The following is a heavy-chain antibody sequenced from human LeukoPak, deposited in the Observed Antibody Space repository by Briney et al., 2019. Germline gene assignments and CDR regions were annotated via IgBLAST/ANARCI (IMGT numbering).Heavy chain of an antibody. D-gene: IGHD2-2*01. CDR3: AKDLPPFIVVVPAAMEGWFDP. V-gene: IGHV3-23*01. Sequence: GGSLTLSCAASGFTFSSYAMSWVRQAPGKGLEWVSAISGSGGSTYYADSVKGRFTISRDNSKNTLYLQMNSLRAEDTAVYYCAKDLPPFIVVVPAAMEGWFDPWGQGTLVTVSS. CDR1: GFTFSSYA. CDR2: ISGSGGST. J-gene: IGHJ5*02.